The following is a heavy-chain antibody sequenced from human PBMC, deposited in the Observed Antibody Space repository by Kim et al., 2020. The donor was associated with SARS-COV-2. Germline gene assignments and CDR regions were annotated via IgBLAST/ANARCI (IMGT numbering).Heavy chain of an antibody. CDR3: ARAAEYYYDSSGWFDY. Sequence: VKSRFTISRDNAKTSLYLQMNSLRAEDTAVYYCARAAEYYYDSSGWFDYWGQGTLVTVSS. V-gene: IGHV3-11*05. J-gene: IGHJ4*02. D-gene: IGHD3-22*01.